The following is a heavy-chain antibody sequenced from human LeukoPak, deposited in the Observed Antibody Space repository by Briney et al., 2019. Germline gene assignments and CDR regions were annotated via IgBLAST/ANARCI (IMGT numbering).Heavy chain of an antibody. CDR2: INNVGEVT. CDR1: GFTFSSHA. J-gene: IGHJ4*02. Sequence: GGSLRLSCAASGFTFSSHAMSWVRQAPGKGLEWVSAINNVGEVTKYADSVRGRFTMSRDNSKNTLYLQMNSLRADDTAVYYCARDPQVSYWGQGALVTVSS. CDR3: ARDPQVSY. V-gene: IGHV3-23*01.